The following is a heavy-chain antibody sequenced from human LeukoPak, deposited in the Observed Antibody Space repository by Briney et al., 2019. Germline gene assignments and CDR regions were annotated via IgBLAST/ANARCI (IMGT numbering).Heavy chain of an antibody. Sequence: GGSLRLSCAASGFTFDDHAMHWVRQAPGKRPEWVSSISSNSYSITYADSVRGRFTVSRDNAKNSLYPQMNSLRAEDTAFYYCAKGLNQGVTLSYYFDSWGQGTLVTVSP. J-gene: IGHJ4*02. CDR1: GFTFDDHA. D-gene: IGHD2-21*02. CDR2: ISSNSYSI. CDR3: AKGLNQGVTLSYYFDS. V-gene: IGHV3-9*01.